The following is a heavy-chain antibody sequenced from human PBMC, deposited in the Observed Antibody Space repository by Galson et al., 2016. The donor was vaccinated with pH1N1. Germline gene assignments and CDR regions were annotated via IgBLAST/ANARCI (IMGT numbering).Heavy chain of an antibody. CDR2: ISYDGNNK. CDR3: AKDHFGYDQSGAFDF. D-gene: IGHD1-14*01. Sequence: SLRLSCAASKFTFSNYGMHWVHQAPGKGLEWVAVISYDGNNKYYADSVKGRFTISRDNSKKTLYLQMNSLRAEDTAVYYCAKDHFGYDQSGAFDFWGQGTMVTVSS. J-gene: IGHJ3*01. V-gene: IGHV3-30*18. CDR1: KFTFSNYG.